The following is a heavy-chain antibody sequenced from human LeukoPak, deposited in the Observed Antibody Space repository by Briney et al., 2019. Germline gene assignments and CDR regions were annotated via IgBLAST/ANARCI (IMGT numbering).Heavy chain of an antibody. D-gene: IGHD5-12*01. CDR3: AREVVESGYDLDAFDT. J-gene: IGHJ3*02. Sequence: PGGSLRLSCAASGFTFSSYGMHWVRQAPGKGLEWVAVIWYDGSNKYYADSVKGRFTISRDNSKNTLYLQMNSLRAEDTAVYYCAREVVESGYDLDAFDTWGQGTMVTVSS. CDR1: GFTFSSYG. CDR2: IWYDGSNK. V-gene: IGHV3-33*01.